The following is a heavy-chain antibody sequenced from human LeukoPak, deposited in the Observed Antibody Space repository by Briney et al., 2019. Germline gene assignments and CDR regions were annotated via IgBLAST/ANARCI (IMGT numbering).Heavy chain of an antibody. CDR1: GGTFSSYA. CDR3: ARDLMAGGTTLYYFDY. V-gene: IGHV1-69*13. Sequence: SVKVSCKASGGTFSSYAISWVRQAPGQGLEWMGGIIPIFGTANYAQKFQGRVTITADESTSTAYMELSSLRSEDTAVYYCARDLMAGGTTLYYFDYWGQGTLVTVSS. CDR2: IIPIFGTA. D-gene: IGHD3-16*01. J-gene: IGHJ4*02.